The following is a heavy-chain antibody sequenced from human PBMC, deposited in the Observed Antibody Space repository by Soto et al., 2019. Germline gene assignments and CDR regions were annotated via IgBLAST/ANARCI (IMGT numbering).Heavy chain of an antibody. CDR3: AREDIVVVPAAIRRYYYGMDV. J-gene: IGHJ6*02. CDR2: ISAYNGNT. D-gene: IGHD2-2*02. Sequence: ASVKVSCKASGYTFTSYGISWLRQAPGQGLEWMGWISAYNGNTNYAQKLQGRVTMTTDTSTSTAYMELRSLRSDDTAVYYCAREDIVVVPAAIRRYYYGMDVWGQGTTVTVSS. CDR1: GYTFTSYG. V-gene: IGHV1-18*01.